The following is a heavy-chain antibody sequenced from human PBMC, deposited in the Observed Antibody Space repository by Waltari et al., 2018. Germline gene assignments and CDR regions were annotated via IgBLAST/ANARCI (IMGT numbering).Heavy chain of an antibody. V-gene: IGHV1-46*01. Sequence: QVQLVQSGAEVKKPGASVKVSCKASGDTFTSYDMHWVRQAPGQGLEWMGIIKPSGGSTSYAQKFQGRVTMTRDTSTSTVYMELSSLRSEDTAVYYCARDRFRSYYGSGSYPFDIWGQGTMVTVSS. CDR2: IKPSGGST. D-gene: IGHD3-10*01. J-gene: IGHJ3*02. CDR1: GDTFTSYD. CDR3: ARDRFRSYYGSGSYPFDI.